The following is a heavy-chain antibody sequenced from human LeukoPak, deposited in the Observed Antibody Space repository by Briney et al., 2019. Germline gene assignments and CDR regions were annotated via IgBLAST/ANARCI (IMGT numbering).Heavy chain of an antibody. CDR3: TGKQIAAAPYYYYYYMDV. CDR1: GFTFSSYG. J-gene: IGHJ6*03. D-gene: IGHD6-13*01. V-gene: IGHV3-30*02. Sequence: GGSLRLSCAASGFTFSSYGMHWVRQAPGKVLEWVAFIRYDGSNKYYADSVKGRFTISRDNSKNTLYLQMNSLRAEDTAVYYCTGKQIAAAPYYYYYYMDVWGKGTTVTVSS. CDR2: IRYDGSNK.